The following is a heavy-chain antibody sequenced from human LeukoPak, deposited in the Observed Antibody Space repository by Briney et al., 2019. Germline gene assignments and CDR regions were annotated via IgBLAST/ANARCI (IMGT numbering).Heavy chain of an antibody. V-gene: IGHV3-23*01. CDR1: GFTVSSNY. Sequence: GGSLRLSCAASGFTVSSNYMSWVRQAPGKGLEWVSAISGSAIGTYYADSVKGRFTISRDNSENTLYLQMNSLRAEDTAVYYCAKDLVTSLTLYYFDYWGQGTLVTVSS. J-gene: IGHJ4*02. CDR3: AKDLVTSLTLYYFDY. CDR2: ISGSAIGT. D-gene: IGHD4-17*01.